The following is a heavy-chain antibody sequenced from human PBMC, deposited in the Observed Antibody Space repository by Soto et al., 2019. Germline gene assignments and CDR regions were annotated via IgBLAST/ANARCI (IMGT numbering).Heavy chain of an antibody. V-gene: IGHV4-31*01. CDR1: GGSISSGGYY. CDR2: IYYSGST. Sequence: QVQLQESGPGLVKPSQTLSLTCTVSGGSISSGGYYWSWIRQHPGKGLEWIGYIYYSGSTYYNPSLKGLVTISGDTAKNRFSRKLSSVTAAGTGVYYCARGPPFGYWGQGTLVTVSS. CDR3: ARGPPFGY. J-gene: IGHJ4*02.